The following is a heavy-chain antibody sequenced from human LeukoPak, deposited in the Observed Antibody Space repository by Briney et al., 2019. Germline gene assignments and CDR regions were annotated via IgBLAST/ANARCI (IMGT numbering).Heavy chain of an antibody. CDR1: GFPFNIYW. Sequence: VQPGGSLRLSCAASGFPFNIYWMYWVRQAPGKGLVWVSRMNGEGTSRSYADSVKGRFTISRDNSKNTLYLQMNSLRAEDTAVYYCAKDQQRYSSSPGTQLYWGQGTLVTVSS. D-gene: IGHD6-13*01. CDR2: MNGEGTSR. J-gene: IGHJ4*02. CDR3: AKDQQRYSSSPGTQLY. V-gene: IGHV3-74*01.